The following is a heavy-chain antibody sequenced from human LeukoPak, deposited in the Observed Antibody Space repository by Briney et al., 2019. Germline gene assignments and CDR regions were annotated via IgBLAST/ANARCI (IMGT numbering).Heavy chain of an antibody. J-gene: IGHJ4*02. CDR2: INLDGSDT. D-gene: IGHD2-15*01. V-gene: IGHV3-74*01. CDR1: VFTFKDYW. CDR3: AYQLLPN. Sequence: PGGSLRLSCVGSVFTFKDYWMHWVRQAPGKGLVWVSRINLDGSDTNYADSVKDRFTISRDNAKSTLYLQMSSLRVEDTAVYYCAYQLLPNWGQGTPVTVSS.